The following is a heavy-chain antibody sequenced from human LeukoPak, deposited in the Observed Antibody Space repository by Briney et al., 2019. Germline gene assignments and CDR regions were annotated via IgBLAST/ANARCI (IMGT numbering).Heavy chain of an antibody. J-gene: IGHJ4*02. V-gene: IGHV3-9*01. CDR2: ISWNSGSI. CDR3: AKDSAGSWGYYFDY. Sequence: GGSLRLSCAASGFTFDDYAMHWVRQAPGKGLEWVSGISWNSGSIGYADSVKGRFTISGDNAKNSLYLQMNSLRAEDTAVYYCAKDSAGSWGYYFDYWGQGTLVTVSS. D-gene: IGHD1-26*01. CDR1: GFTFDDYA.